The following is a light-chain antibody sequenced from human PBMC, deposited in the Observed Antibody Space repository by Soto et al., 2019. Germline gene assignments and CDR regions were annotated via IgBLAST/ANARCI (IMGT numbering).Light chain of an antibody. V-gene: IGKV3-20*01. CDR1: QRISSSY. CDR3: QQYGSSPLT. CDR2: DAS. Sequence: PGERATLSCRASQRISSSYLAWYQQTPGQAPRLLIYDASSRATGIPDRFSGSGSGTDFTLTISRLEPEDFAVYYCQQYGSSPLTFGPGTKVDIK. J-gene: IGKJ3*01.